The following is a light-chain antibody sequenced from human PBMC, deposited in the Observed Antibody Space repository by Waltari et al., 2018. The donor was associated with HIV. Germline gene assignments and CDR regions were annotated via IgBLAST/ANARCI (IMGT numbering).Light chain of an antibody. CDR2: DNR. J-gene: IGLJ2*01. CDR1: NSNIGAGYD. Sequence: QSVLTQPPSVSGAPGQRVTISCTGSNSNIGAGYDAHWYQQLPGSAPKLLMFDNRKRPSGVPDRFSGSKSGTSAALVITGLQAADEAVYYCQSYDNSLSNVVFGGGTKLIVL. V-gene: IGLV1-40*01. CDR3: QSYDNSLSNVV.